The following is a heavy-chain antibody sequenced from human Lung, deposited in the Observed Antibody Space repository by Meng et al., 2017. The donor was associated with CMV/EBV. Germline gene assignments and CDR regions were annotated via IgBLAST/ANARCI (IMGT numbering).Heavy chain of an antibody. CDR3: ARDPSNTSGRYAYFDY. CDR1: GYTFTHHG. Sequence: QVPLVQAGAGVMKPWASGRGSCKASGYTFTHHGISWIRQAPGQGLEWMGWISCYNGDTNYAQKLQGRVTMTTDTSTNTAYMDLRGLRSDDTAVYYCARDPSNTSGRYAYFDYWGQGTLVTVSS. CDR2: ISCYNGDT. V-gene: IGHV1-18*01. J-gene: IGHJ4*02. D-gene: IGHD6-19*01.